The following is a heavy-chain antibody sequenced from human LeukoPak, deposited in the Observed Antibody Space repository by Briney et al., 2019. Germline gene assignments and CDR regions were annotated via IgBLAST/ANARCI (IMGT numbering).Heavy chain of an antibody. CDR2: ISAYNGDT. J-gene: IGHJ4*02. Sequence: ASVKDPCKASDYTFASYGINWVRQAPGQGLEWMGWISAYNGDTNYAQKLQGRVTMTTDTSTSTAYMELRSLRSDDTAVYYCARESNWAYYFDYWGQGTLVTVSS. V-gene: IGHV1-18*01. CDR1: DYTFASYG. CDR3: ARESNWAYYFDY. D-gene: IGHD7-27*01.